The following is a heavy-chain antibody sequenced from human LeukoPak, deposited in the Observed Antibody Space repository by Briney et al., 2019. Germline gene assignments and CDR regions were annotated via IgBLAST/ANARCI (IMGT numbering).Heavy chain of an antibody. CDR2: ISGSGSYI. J-gene: IGHJ4*02. Sequence: PGGSLRLSCAASGFTFSDYSMNWVRQTPRKGLEWVSCISGSGSYIYYADSVKGRFTISRDNAKNSLYLQMNSLRAEDTAVYYCAREGWDYDYVWGSYRRAPHDYWGQGTLVTVSS. CDR1: GFTFSDYS. CDR3: AREGWDYDYVWGSYRRAPHDY. D-gene: IGHD3-16*02. V-gene: IGHV3-21*01.